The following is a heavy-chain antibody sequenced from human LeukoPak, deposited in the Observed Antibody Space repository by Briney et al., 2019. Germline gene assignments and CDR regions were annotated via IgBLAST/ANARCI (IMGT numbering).Heavy chain of an antibody. CDR3: ARDRSVAGTVDY. Sequence: GGSLRLSCAASGFSFSSYSMNWVRQAPGKGLEWVSSISSSSTFISYADSVKGRFTISRDNAKNSLYLQMNSLTAEDTAVYYCARDRSVAGTVDYWGQGTLVTVSS. CDR1: GFSFSSYS. D-gene: IGHD6-19*01. CDR2: ISSSSTFI. V-gene: IGHV3-21*01. J-gene: IGHJ4*02.